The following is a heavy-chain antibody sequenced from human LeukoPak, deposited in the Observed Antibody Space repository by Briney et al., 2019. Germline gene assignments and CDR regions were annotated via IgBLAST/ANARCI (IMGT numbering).Heavy chain of an antibody. CDR1: SGSINSWY. V-gene: IGHV4-4*07. CDR2: IYTTGKA. CDR3: ARHGYTASHYFLDF. Sequence: PSETLSLTCTVSSGSINSWYWGWVRQPAGRGLEWIGRIYTTGKADYNPSLKGRLTMSIDTSKRQFSLNLRSVTAADTAIYYCARHGYTASHYFLDFWSQGTLVTVSS. J-gene: IGHJ4*02. D-gene: IGHD3-16*01.